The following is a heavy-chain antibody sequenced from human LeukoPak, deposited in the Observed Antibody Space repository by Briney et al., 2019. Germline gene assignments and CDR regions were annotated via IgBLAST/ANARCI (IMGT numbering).Heavy chain of an antibody. CDR1: GYTFTSYG. V-gene: IGHV1-18*01. CDR2: ISAYNGNI. D-gene: IGHD4-17*01. CDR3: TRHSGDYGDPFDY. J-gene: IGHJ4*02. Sequence: ASVKVSCKASGYTFTSYGFTWVRQAPGQGLEWMGWISAYNGNINYAQKLQGRVTMTTDTSTSTAYMELRSLRSDDTAVYYCTRHSGDYGDPFDYWGQGTLVTVSS.